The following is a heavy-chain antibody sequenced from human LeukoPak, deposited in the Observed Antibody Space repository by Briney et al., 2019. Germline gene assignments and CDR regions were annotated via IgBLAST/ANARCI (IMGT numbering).Heavy chain of an antibody. D-gene: IGHD3-22*01. CDR2: ISSGGHI. J-gene: IGHJ4*02. Sequence: PGESLRLSCAASGFTFSSYGLNWGRQAPGKGREWVSTISSGGHIYYEDSVKGRFTISRDNAKNALYLQMNSLRAEDTAVYYCARDQDGGKYYYESSGYSHWGQGILVTVSS. CDR3: ARDQDGGKYYYESSGYSH. V-gene: IGHV3-21*01. CDR1: GFTFSSYG.